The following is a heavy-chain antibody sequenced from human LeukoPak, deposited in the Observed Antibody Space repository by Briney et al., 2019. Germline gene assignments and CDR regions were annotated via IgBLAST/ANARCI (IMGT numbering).Heavy chain of an antibody. J-gene: IGHJ6*02. Sequence: GGSLRLSCAASGFTFSSYGMHWVRQAPGKGLEWVAVISYDGSNKYYADSVKGRFTISRDNSKNTLYLQMNSLRAEDTAVYYCAKDRLQWLASYGMDVWGQGTTVTVSS. CDR2: ISYDGSNK. CDR1: GFTFSSYG. V-gene: IGHV3-30*18. D-gene: IGHD6-19*01. CDR3: AKDRLQWLASYGMDV.